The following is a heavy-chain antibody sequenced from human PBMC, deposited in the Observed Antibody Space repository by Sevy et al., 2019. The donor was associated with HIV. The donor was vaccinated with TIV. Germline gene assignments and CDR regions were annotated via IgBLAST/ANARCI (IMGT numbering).Heavy chain of an antibody. CDR3: ARYWGRDGHSIDY. D-gene: IGHD3-16*01. Sequence: GGSLRLSCATSGFIFSNYAMHWIRQAPGKGLEWVAVIWYDGTDKYYADSAQGRFTISRDNSKNTLYLQMNSLRVEDTAVYYCARYWGRDGHSIDYWGQGTLVTVSS. CDR1: GFIFSNYA. CDR2: IWYDGTDK. J-gene: IGHJ4*02. V-gene: IGHV3-33*01.